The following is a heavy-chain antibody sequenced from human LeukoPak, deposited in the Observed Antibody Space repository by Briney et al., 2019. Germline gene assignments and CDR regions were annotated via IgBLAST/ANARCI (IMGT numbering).Heavy chain of an antibody. Sequence: ASVKVSCKASGGTFSSYAISWVRQAPGQGLEWMGGIIPIFGTANYAQKFQGRVTITADESTSTAYMELSSLRSEDTAVYYCAGDYGGNWAWLDPWGQGTLVTVSS. CDR3: AGDYGGNWAWLDP. V-gene: IGHV1-69*13. J-gene: IGHJ5*02. CDR2: IIPIFGTA. D-gene: IGHD4-23*01. CDR1: GGTFSSYA.